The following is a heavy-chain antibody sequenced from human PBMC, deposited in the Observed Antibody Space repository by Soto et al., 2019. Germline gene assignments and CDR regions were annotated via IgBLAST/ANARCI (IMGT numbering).Heavy chain of an antibody. D-gene: IGHD6-13*01. CDR1: GGSINSDAFY. CDR2: IYYSGSP. CDR3: ASLIAAAPWSISD. Sequence: QVQLQESGPGLVKPSHSLSLTCTVSGGSINSDAFYWIRIGQHPGQDREWIGYIYYSGSPHYNPSLKSRLSISADTSKNHFSLGLSSVTAADTAVYYCASLIAAAPWSISDWGQGTLVSVSS. V-gene: IGHV4-31*03. J-gene: IGHJ4*02.